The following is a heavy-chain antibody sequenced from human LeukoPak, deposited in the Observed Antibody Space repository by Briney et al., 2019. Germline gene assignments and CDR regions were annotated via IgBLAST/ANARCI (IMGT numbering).Heavy chain of an antibody. CDR1: GFTFSSYG. CDR3: ARDRYGDWVLGFDY. D-gene: IGHD4-17*01. Sequence: PGGSLRLSCAASGFTFSSYGMHWVRQAPGKGLEWVAFIRYDGSNKYYADSVKGRFTISRDNSKNTLYLQMNSLRPEDTGVFYCARDRYGDWVLGFDYWGQGALVTVSS. CDR2: IRYDGSNK. V-gene: IGHV3-30*02. J-gene: IGHJ4*02.